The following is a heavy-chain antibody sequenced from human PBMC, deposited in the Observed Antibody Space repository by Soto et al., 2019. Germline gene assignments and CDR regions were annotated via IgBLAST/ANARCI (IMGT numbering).Heavy chain of an antibody. CDR3: AKDLENFGVVTPFVI. CDR2: ISYDGSNK. J-gene: IGHJ4*02. D-gene: IGHD3-3*01. CDR1: GFTFSNYG. V-gene: IGHV3-30*18. Sequence: QVQLVESGGGVVQPGRSLRLSCAASGFTFSNYGMHWVRQAPGKGLEWVAVISYDGSNKNYADSVKGRFTISRDNSKSTLYLQMNSLRAEDTAVYYCAKDLENFGVVTPFVIWGQGTLVTVSS.